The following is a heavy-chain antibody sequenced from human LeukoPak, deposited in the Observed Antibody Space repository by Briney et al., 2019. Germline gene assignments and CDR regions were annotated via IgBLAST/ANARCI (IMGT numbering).Heavy chain of an antibody. CDR1: GFTFSSYS. CDR2: ISSSSSYI. Sequence: GGSLRLSCAASGFTFSSYSMNWVRQAPGKGLEWVSSISSSSSYIYYADSVKGRFTISRDNAKNSLYLQMNSLRAEDTAVYYCASGPDYYDSSGYWPIDYWGQGTLVTVSS. V-gene: IGHV3-21*01. J-gene: IGHJ4*02. D-gene: IGHD3-22*01. CDR3: ASGPDYYDSSGYWPIDY.